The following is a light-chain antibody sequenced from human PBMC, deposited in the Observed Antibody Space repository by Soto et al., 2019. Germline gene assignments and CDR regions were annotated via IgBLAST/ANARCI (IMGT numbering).Light chain of an antibody. V-gene: IGKV1-5*03. Sequence: DLQMTQSPSTLSASVGDRVTITCRASQSISSWLAWYQQKPGKAPTLLIYKASSLESGVPSRFSGSGSGTEFTLTISSLQPDDFATYYCQQYNSYPWTFGQGTKVEIK. CDR3: QQYNSYPWT. J-gene: IGKJ1*01. CDR1: QSISSW. CDR2: KAS.